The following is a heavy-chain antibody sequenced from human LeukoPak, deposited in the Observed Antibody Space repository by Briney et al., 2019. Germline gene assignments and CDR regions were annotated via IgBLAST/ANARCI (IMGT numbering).Heavy chain of an antibody. V-gene: IGHV4-34*01. CDR1: GGSFSGYY. D-gene: IGHD6-13*01. CDR2: INHSGST. Sequence: SETLSLTCAVYGGSFSGYYWSWIRQPPGKGLEWIGEINHSGSTNYNPSLKSRVTISVDTSKNQFSLKLSSVTAADTAVYYCARRSSWPLVLFDPWGQGTLVTVSS. CDR3: ARRSSWPLVLFDP. J-gene: IGHJ5*02.